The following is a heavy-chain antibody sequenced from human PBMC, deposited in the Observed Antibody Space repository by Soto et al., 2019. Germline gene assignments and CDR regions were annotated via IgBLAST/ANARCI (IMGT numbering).Heavy chain of an antibody. CDR2: IYYSGST. CDR1: GGSISSGDYY. CDR3: ARDPPLNYYYGMDV. J-gene: IGHJ6*02. Sequence: SETLSLTCTVSGGSISSGDYYWSWIRQPPGKGLEWIGYIYYSGSTYYNPSLKSRVTISVDTSKNQFSLKLSSVTAADTAVYYCARDPPLNYYYGMDVWGQGTTVTVSS. V-gene: IGHV4-30-4*01.